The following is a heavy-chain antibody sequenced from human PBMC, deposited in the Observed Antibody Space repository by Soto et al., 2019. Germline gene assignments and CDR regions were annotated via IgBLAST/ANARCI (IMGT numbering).Heavy chain of an antibody. CDR2: IYYSGST. V-gene: IGHV4-61*01. Sequence: SETLSLTCSVSGGSVSSGRFYWSWIRQPPGKGLEWIGYIYYSGSTKYNSSLRSRVTISVDTSKNQFSLKLTSVTAADTAVYYCARSGSGSGWLGGQGTLVTVSS. J-gene: IGHJ4*02. D-gene: IGHD6-19*01. CDR1: GGSVSSGRFY. CDR3: ARSGSGSGWL.